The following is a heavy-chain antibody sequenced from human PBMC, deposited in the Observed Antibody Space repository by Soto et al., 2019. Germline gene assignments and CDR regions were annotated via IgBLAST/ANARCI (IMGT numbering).Heavy chain of an antibody. CDR2: IYYSGST. J-gene: IGHJ3*02. Sequence: ETLSLTCTFSGRSISSCYRSWIRQPPGKGLEWIGYIYYSGSTNYNPSLKSRVTISVDTSKNQFSLKLSSVTAADTAMYYCARTSRKGTLGRDCSGGSGYFDAFDIWGQGTMVTVSS. CDR1: GRSISSCY. CDR3: ARTSRKGTLGRDCSGGSGYFDAFDI. V-gene: IGHV4-59*08. D-gene: IGHD2-15*01.